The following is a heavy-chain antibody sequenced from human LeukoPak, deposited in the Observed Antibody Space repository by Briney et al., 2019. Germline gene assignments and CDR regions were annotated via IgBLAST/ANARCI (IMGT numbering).Heavy chain of an antibody. V-gene: IGHV3-21*01. D-gene: IGHD3-9*01. CDR1: GFTFSSYG. CDR3: ARNPRTPSYYDILTGAENDY. J-gene: IGHJ4*02. Sequence: PGGSLRLSCAASGFTFSSYGMNWVRQAPGKGLEWVSSISSSSSYIYYADSVKGRFTISRDNAKNSLYLQMNSLRAEDTAVYYCARNPRTPSYYDILTGAENDYWGQGTLVTVSS. CDR2: ISSSSSYI.